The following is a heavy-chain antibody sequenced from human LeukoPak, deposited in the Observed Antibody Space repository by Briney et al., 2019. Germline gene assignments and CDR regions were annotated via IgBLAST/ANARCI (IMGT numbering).Heavy chain of an antibody. CDR2: FDPEDGET. V-gene: IGHV1-24*01. D-gene: IGHD3-10*01. CDR1: GYTLTELS. Sequence: ASVKVSCKVSGYTLTELSMHWVRQAPGKGLEWMGGFDPEDGETIYAQKFQGRVTITADKSTSTAYMELSSLRSEDTAVYYCAREVGGSGSYYISWGQGTLVTVSS. J-gene: IGHJ4*02. CDR3: AREVGGSGSYYIS.